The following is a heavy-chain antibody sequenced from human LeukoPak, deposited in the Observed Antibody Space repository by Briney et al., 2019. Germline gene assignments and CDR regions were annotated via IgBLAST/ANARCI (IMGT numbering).Heavy chain of an antibody. CDR3: ARSREEYYYDGSGYYYDY. V-gene: IGHV3-13*01. J-gene: IGHJ4*02. CDR2: IGTAGDT. CDR1: GFTFSSYD. Sequence: GGSLRLSCAASGFTFSSYDMHWVRQATGKGLEWVSAIGTAGDTYYPGSVKGRFTISRENAKNSLYLQMNSLRAGDTAVYYCARSREEYYYDGSGYYYDYWGQGTLVTVSS. D-gene: IGHD3-22*01.